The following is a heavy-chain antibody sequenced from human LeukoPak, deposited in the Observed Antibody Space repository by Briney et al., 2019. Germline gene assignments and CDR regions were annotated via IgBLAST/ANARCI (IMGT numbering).Heavy chain of an antibody. D-gene: IGHD3-22*01. Sequence: PSETLSLTCTVSGGSISSYYWSWIRQPPGKGLEWIGYIYYSGSTYYNPSLKSRVTISVDTSKNQFSLKLSSVTAADTAVYYCARAPSWDYYDSSGYYLDYWGQGTLVTVSS. CDR1: GGSISSYY. CDR3: ARAPSWDYYDSSGYYLDY. CDR2: IYYSGST. J-gene: IGHJ4*02. V-gene: IGHV4-30-4*08.